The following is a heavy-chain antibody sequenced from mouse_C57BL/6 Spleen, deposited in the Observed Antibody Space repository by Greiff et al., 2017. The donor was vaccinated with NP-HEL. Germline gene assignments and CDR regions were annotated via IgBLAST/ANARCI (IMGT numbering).Heavy chain of an antibody. D-gene: IGHD1-1*01. V-gene: IGHV1-82*01. CDR2: IYPGDGDT. CDR3: ARQITTGDYFDY. Sequence: VKLQQSGPELVKPGASVKISCKASGYAFSSSWMNWVKQRPGKGLEWIGRIYPGDGDTNYNGKFKGKATLTADKSSSTAYMQLSSLTSEDSAVYFCARQITTGDYFDYWGQGTTLTVSS. J-gene: IGHJ2*01. CDR1: GYAFSSSW.